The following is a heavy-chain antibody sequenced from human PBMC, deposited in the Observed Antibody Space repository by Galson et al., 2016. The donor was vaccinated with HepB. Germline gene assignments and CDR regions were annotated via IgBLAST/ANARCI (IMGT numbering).Heavy chain of an antibody. D-gene: IGHD3-10*01. CDR2: VNPVLNTA. V-gene: IGHV1-69*13. CDR3: AGQMSASGNSPFGY. CDR1: GVTFTNYA. Sequence: SVKVSCKASGVTFTNYAISWVRQAPGQRLEWMGGVNPVLNTANYAQKFQGRVTITADESTGTSFMELKYLRSGDTALYYCAGQMSASGNSPFGYWGQGALVTGSA. J-gene: IGHJ4*02.